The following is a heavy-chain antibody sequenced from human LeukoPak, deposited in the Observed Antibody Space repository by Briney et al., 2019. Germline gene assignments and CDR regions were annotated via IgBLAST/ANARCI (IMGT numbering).Heavy chain of an antibody. V-gene: IGHV1-69*05. Sequence: GASVKVSCKASGGTFSSYAISWVRQAPGQGLEWMGGIIPIFGTANYAQKFQGRVTITTDESTSTAYMELSSLRSEDTAVYYCARLRIAAAGKGDWFDPWGQGTLVTVSS. CDR3: ARLRIAAAGKGDWFDP. CDR2: IIPIFGTA. D-gene: IGHD6-13*01. J-gene: IGHJ5*02. CDR1: GGTFSSYA.